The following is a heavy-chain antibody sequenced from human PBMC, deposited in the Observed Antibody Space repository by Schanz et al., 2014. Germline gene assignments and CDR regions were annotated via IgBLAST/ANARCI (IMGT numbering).Heavy chain of an antibody. CDR2: ISTTSSYI. Sequence: VQLVESGGGLVKPGGSLRLSCAASGFTFSSYSMNWVRQAPGKGLEWVSSISTTSSYIYYTDSVKGRFTISRDNAKNSLYLQMNSLRAEDAAVYYCASTYRSGWSIDYWDQGTLVTVSS. J-gene: IGHJ4*02. V-gene: IGHV3-21*01. CDR1: GFTFSSYS. CDR3: ASTYRSGWSIDY. D-gene: IGHD6-19*01.